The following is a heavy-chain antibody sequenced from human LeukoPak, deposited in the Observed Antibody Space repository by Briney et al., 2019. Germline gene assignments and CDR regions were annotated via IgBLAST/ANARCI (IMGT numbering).Heavy chain of an antibody. CDR2: IRYDGSNK. J-gene: IGHJ4*02. CDR3: AKERDTAMVTIDY. D-gene: IGHD5-18*01. Sequence: GGSLRLSCAASGFTFSSYGMHWVRQAPGKGLEWVAFIRYDGSNKYYADSVKGRFTIPRDNSKNTLYLQMNSLRAEDAAVYYCAKERDTAMVTIDYWGQGTLVTVSS. CDR1: GFTFSSYG. V-gene: IGHV3-30*02.